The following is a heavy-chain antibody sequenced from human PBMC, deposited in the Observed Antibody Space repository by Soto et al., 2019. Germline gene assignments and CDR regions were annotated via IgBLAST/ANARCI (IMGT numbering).Heavy chain of an antibody. V-gene: IGHV4-59*01. Sequence: SETLSLTCTVSGASISSYYWSWIRQPPGKGLEWIGYIYYSGSTNYNPSLKSRVTISVDTSKNQFSLKLSSVTAADTAVYYCARSYYGSGNWFDPWGQGTLVTVSS. CDR3: ARSYYGSGNWFDP. D-gene: IGHD3-10*01. CDR1: GASISSYY. J-gene: IGHJ5*02. CDR2: IYYSGST.